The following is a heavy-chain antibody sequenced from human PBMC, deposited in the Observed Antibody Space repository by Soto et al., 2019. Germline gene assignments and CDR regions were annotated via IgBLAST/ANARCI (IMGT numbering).Heavy chain of an antibody. CDR1: GGSISSGGYS. J-gene: IGHJ2*01. D-gene: IGHD1-26*01. Sequence: QLQLRESGSGLVKPSQTLSLTCTVSGGSISSGGYSWSWLRQPPGKGLEWIGYIFHSGSTYYNPSPKSPATMSVDGSKSLFSLELSSVTAADTAIYYGAREGGSGRPDWYFNVRGRGTLVTVAS. CDR2: IFHSGST. V-gene: IGHV4-30-2*01. CDR3: AREGGSGRPDWYFNV.